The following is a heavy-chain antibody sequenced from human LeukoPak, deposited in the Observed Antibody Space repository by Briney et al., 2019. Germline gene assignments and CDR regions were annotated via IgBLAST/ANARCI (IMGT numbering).Heavy chain of an antibody. CDR1: VGSISSSRYY. Sequence: SETLSLTCIVSVGSISSSRYYWGWIRQPPGKGLEWIGSMYQSGSTYYNPSLKSRVTISVDTSKNQFSLKLSSVTAADTAVYYCARFVVGQWLINYWGQGALVTVSS. J-gene: IGHJ4*02. D-gene: IGHD6-19*01. V-gene: IGHV4-39*01. CDR3: ARFVVGQWLINY. CDR2: MYQSGST.